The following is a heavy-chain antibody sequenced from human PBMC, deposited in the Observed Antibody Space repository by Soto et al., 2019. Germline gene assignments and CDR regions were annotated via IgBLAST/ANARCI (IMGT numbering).Heavy chain of an antibody. CDR1: GGSISSSSYY. Sequence: SETLSITSTVYGGSISSSSYYLGWIRPPPGKGLEWIGSIYYSGSTYYNPSLKSRVTISVDTSKNQFSLKLSSVTAADTAVYYCARSVAGTVYYYYYGMDVWGLGTTVTVS. D-gene: IGHD6-19*01. V-gene: IGHV4-39*01. CDR3: ARSVAGTVYYYYYGMDV. J-gene: IGHJ6*02. CDR2: IYYSGST.